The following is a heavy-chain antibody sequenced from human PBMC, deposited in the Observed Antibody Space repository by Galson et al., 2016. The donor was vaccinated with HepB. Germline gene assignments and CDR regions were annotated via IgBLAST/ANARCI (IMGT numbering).Heavy chain of an antibody. J-gene: IGHJ5*02. V-gene: IGHV1-8*01. D-gene: IGHD4-23*01. Sequence: SVKVSCKASRYTFTSYDLNWVRQDTGQGLEWLGWMNPNSGDTGYAQKFQGRVTLTRGTSLRTAYMELRSLTSDDTAVYYCARDYGGNSGWFDPWGQGTLVTVSS. CDR3: ARDYGGNSGWFDP. CDR2: MNPNSGDT. CDR1: RYTFTSYD.